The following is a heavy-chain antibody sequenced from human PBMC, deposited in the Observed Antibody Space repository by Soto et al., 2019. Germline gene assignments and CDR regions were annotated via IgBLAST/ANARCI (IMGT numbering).Heavy chain of an antibody. V-gene: IGHV4-30-4*01. J-gene: IGHJ6*02. CDR2: IYYSGST. CDR1: GASLTSGDFY. CDR3: ARDPNPIGYGHYYGMDV. Sequence: SETLSLTCTFSGASLTSGDFYWGWIRQPPGKGLEWIGYIYYSGSTYYNPSLKSRVTISVDTSKNQFSLKLNSVTAADTAVYYCARDPNPIGYGHYYGMDVWGQGTTVTVSS. D-gene: IGHD6-13*01.